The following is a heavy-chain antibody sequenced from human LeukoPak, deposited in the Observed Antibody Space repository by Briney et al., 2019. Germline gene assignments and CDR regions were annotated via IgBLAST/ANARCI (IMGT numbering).Heavy chain of an antibody. CDR3: ARPRIQLVYYYGMDV. CDR2: ISYDENKK. J-gene: IGHJ6*02. D-gene: IGHD5-18*01. Sequence: PGGSLRLSCAASGFTFGSSIMHWVRQAPGKGLEWVAMISYDENKKYYADSVKGRFTISRDNFKNTLYLQMNSLRAEDTAVYYCARPRIQLVYYYGMDVWGQGTTVTVSS. CDR1: GFTFGSSI. V-gene: IGHV3-30*01.